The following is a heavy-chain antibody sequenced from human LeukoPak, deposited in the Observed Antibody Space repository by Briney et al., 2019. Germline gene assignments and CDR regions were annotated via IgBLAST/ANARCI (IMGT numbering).Heavy chain of an antibody. CDR3: ARRDYFEN. V-gene: IGHV3-74*01. J-gene: IGHJ4*02. Sequence: GGGLRLACAASGFSISGDWMDWGRQVPGKGLVWVSRINSDGSSTYYADSVKGRFTISRDNAKNTLYLQMNSLRVEDTAVYYCARRDYFENWGQGTLVTVSS. CDR2: INSDGSST. D-gene: IGHD5-24*01. CDR1: GFSISGDW.